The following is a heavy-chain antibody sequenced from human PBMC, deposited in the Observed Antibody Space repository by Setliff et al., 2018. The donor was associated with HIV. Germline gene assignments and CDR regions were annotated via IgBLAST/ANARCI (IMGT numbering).Heavy chain of an antibody. D-gene: IGHD2-2*02. CDR2: IYYSGST. J-gene: IGHJ4*02. CDR1: GGSISSGGYY. V-gene: IGHV4-31*03. CDR3: ARGXXLLNPDY. Sequence: PSETLSLTCTVSGGSISSGGYYWSWIRQHPGEGREWIGYIYYSGSTYYNPSLKSRVAISVDTSKNQFSLKLSSVTAADTAVYYCARGXXLLNPDYWGQGTLVTVSS.